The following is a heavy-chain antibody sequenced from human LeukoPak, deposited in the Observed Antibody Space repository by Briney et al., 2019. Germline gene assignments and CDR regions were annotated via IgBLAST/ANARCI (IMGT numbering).Heavy chain of an antibody. D-gene: IGHD4-17*01. CDR3: ARFSPYGDPYDY. CDR1: GYTFTGYY. CDR2: INPNSGGT. V-gene: IGHV1-2*02. J-gene: IGHJ4*02. Sequence: ASVKGSCKASGYTFTGYYMHWVRQAPGQGLEWMGWINPNSGGTNYAQKFQGGVTMTRDTSISTAYMELSRLRSDDTAVYYCARFSPYGDPYDYWGQGTLVTVSS.